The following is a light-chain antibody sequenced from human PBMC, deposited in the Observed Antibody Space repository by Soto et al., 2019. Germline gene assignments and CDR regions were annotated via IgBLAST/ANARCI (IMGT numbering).Light chain of an antibody. J-gene: IGKJ1*01. Sequence: EIVLTQSPGTLSLSPGERATLSCRASRRVSSNYLAWYQQKPGQGPRLLIYGASNRATGIPDRFSGSGSGKDFTLNISRLEPEDFALYYCQQSGSSSGWTLAQGTKVDIK. CDR1: RRVSSNY. V-gene: IGKV3-20*01. CDR3: QQSGSSSGWT. CDR2: GAS.